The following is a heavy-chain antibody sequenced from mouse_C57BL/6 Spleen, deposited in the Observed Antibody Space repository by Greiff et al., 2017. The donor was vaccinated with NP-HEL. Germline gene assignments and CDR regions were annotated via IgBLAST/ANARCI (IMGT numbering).Heavy chain of an antibody. D-gene: IGHD2-4*01. CDR2: ISSGSSTI. V-gene: IGHV5-17*01. CDR1: GFTFSDYG. Sequence: EVMLVESGGGLVKPGGSLTLSCAASGFTFSDYGMHWVRQAPEKGLEWVAYISSGSSTIYYADTVKGRFTISRDNAKNTLFLQMTSLRSEDTAMYYCARDWDYDEDAMDYWGQGTSVTVSS. CDR3: ARDWDYDEDAMDY. J-gene: IGHJ4*01.